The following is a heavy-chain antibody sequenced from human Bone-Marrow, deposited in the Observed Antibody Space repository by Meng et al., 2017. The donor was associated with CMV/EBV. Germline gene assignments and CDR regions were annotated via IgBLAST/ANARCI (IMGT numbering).Heavy chain of an antibody. D-gene: IGHD3-3*01. CDR1: GHSISSDYF. Sequence: SETLSLTCRVSGHSISSDYFWGWVRQPPGKGLEWIGINDSGSTYYNSSLKSRVAISVDTSKNQFSLKLSSVTAADTAVYYCARDAPLGKYYDFWSGYSSYYYYYGMDFWGQGTTVTVSS. CDR2: INDSGST. V-gene: IGHV4-38-2*02. J-gene: IGHJ6*02. CDR3: ARDAPLGKYYDFWSGYSSYYYYYGMDF.